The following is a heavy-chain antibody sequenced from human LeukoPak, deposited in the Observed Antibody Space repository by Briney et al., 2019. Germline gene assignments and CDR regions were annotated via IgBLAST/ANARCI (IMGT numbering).Heavy chain of an antibody. D-gene: IGHD1-26*01. J-gene: IGHJ4*02. CDR3: AKGGKWDVTPFDY. Sequence: GGSLRLSCAASGFTFTSYSMNWVRQVPGKGLEWVSTISGGGGSTYYADSVRGRFTISRDNSKNTLYLQVNSLRAEDTAVYYCAKGGKWDVTPFDYWGQGTLVTVSS. CDR1: GFTFTSYS. CDR2: ISGGGGST. V-gene: IGHV3-23*01.